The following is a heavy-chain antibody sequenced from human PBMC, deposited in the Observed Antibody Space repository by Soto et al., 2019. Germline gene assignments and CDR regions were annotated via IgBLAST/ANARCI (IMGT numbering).Heavy chain of an antibody. CDR1: GFTFSSYG. CDR2: IWYDGDNT. V-gene: IGHV3-33*06. J-gene: IGHJ4*02. D-gene: IGHD3-10*01. CDR3: AKGRGGSGSLTPRVDF. Sequence: PGGPLRLSCAASGFTFSSYGMHWVRQAPGKGLEWVAVIWYDGDNTYYADSVKGRFTVSRDDSKNTLYLQMSSLRAEDTALYYCAKGRGGSGSLTPRVDFWGQGTLVTVSS.